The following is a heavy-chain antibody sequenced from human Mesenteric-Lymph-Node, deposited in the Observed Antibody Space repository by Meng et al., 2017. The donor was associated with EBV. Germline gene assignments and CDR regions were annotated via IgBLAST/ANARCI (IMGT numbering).Heavy chain of an antibody. CDR2: IYWDDDK. V-gene: IGHV2-5*02. J-gene: IGHJ4*01. D-gene: IGHD2-15*01. Sequence: QITLKESGPTLVNPTQTRTLTCDFSGFSLGTSGVGVGWIRQPPGKALEWLALIYWDDDKRYSPSLESRLTITKDTSKNEVVLVMTNMDPVDTGTYFCTYRQDITVDYIDYWGHGTLGTVSS. CDR3: TYRQDITVDYIDY. CDR1: GFSLGTSGVG.